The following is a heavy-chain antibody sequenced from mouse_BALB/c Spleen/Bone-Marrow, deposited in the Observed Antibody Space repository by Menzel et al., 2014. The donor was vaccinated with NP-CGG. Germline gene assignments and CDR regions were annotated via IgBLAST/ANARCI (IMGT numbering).Heavy chain of an antibody. Sequence: DVQLVESGGGLVQPGGSLKLSCAASGFTFSSYGMSWVRQTPDKRLEMIATINVNGDTTYHPDSVKGRFTISRDNVKNTLYLQMSSLKSEDTAMYYCVRGYDYSSWFAYWGQGTLVTVSA. CDR2: INVNGDTT. J-gene: IGHJ3*01. V-gene: IGHV5-6-3*01. CDR3: VRGYDYSSWFAY. D-gene: IGHD2-4*01. CDR1: GFTFSSYG.